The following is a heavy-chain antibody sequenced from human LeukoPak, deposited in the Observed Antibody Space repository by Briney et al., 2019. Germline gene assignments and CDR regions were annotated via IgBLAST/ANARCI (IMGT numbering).Heavy chain of an antibody. J-gene: IGHJ4*02. Sequence: GGSLRLSCAASGFTFSSYSMNWVRQAPGKGLEWVSYISSSSSTIYYADSVKGRFTISRDNAKNSLYLQMNSLRAEDTAVYYCARDAEEVSSGWYEDYWGQGTLVTVSS. CDR2: ISSSSSTI. CDR3: ARDAEEVSSGWYEDY. CDR1: GFTFSSYS. D-gene: IGHD6-19*01. V-gene: IGHV3-48*01.